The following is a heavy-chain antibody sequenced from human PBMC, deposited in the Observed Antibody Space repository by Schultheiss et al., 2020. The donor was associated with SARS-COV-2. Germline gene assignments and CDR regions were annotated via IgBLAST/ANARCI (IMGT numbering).Heavy chain of an antibody. J-gene: IGHJ4*02. CDR1: GGSFSGYY. CDR3: ARLRRAYYYDSSGYPDY. V-gene: IGHV4-59*08. CDR2: IYYSGST. Sequence: SETLSLTCAVYGGSFSGYYWSWIRQPPGKGLEWIGYIYYSGSTKYNPSLKSRVTMSVDTSKNQFSLKLSSVTAADTAVYYCARLRRAYYYDSSGYPDYWGQGTLVTVSS. D-gene: IGHD3-22*01.